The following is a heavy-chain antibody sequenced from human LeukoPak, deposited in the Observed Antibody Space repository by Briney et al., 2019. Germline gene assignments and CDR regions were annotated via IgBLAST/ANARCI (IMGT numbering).Heavy chain of an antibody. CDR1: GGSIRSSYCY. V-gene: IGHV4-39*02. CDR3: ARDPLLDP. CDR2: IYDSGST. J-gene: IGHJ5*02. Sequence: SETLSLTCTVSGGSIRSSYCYWGWIRQPPGKGLEWIGSIYDSGSTYYNPSLKSRVTISVDTSKHQFSLKLNSVTAADTAAYYCARDPLLDPWGQGTLVTVSS.